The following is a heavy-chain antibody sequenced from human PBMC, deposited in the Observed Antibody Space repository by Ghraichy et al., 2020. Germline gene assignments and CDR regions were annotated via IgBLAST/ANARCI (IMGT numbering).Heavy chain of an antibody. CDR1: GFTFSSYA. CDR3: ARDGYLVVPAAMPVDYYYYYGMDV. Sequence: GGSLRLSCAASGFTFSSYAMHWVRQAPGKGLEWVAVISYDGSNKYYADSVKGRFTISRDNSKNTLYLQMNSLRAEDTAVYYCARDGYLVVPAAMPVDYYYYYGMDVWGQGTTVTVSS. CDR2: ISYDGSNK. J-gene: IGHJ6*02. D-gene: IGHD2-2*01. V-gene: IGHV3-30-3*01.